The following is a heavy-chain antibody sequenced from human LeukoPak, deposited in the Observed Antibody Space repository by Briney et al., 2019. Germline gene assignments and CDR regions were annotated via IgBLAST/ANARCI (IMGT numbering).Heavy chain of an antibody. J-gene: IGHJ6*04. Sequence: PSETLSLTCTVSGGSISSYYWSWIRQPPGKGLEWIGYIYYSGSTNYNPSLKSRVTISVDTSKNQFSLKLSSVTAADTAVYYCARGDSSNTYYYYGMDVWGKGTTVTVSS. V-gene: IGHV4-59*01. D-gene: IGHD2/OR15-2a*01. CDR1: GGSISSYY. CDR3: ARGDSSNTYYYYGMDV. CDR2: IYYSGST.